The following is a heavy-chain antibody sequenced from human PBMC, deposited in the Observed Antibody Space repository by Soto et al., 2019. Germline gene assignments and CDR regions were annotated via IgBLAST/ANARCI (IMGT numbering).Heavy chain of an antibody. CDR1: GFTFSSYA. CDR3: AKRATGTYFDY. V-gene: IGHV3-23*01. D-gene: IGHD1-7*01. CDR2: ISGSGGST. Sequence: EVQLLESGGGLVQPGGSLRLSCAASGFTFSSYAMNWVRQAPGKGLEWVSVISGSGGSTYYADSVKGRFAISRDNSKNTLYLQMKSLRADDTAVYYCAKRATGTYFDYWGQGTLVTVSS. J-gene: IGHJ4*02.